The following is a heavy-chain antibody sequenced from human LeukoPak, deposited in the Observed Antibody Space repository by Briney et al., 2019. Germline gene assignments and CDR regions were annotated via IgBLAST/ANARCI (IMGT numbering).Heavy chain of an antibody. Sequence: GASVKVSCKASGGTFSSYAISWVRQAPGQGLEWMGGLIPIFGTANYAQKFQGRVTITADESTSTAYMELSSLRSEDTAVYYCARDGYYDSSGCKGNAFDIWGQGTMVTVSS. CDR3: ARDGYYDSSGCKGNAFDI. V-gene: IGHV1-69*13. D-gene: IGHD3-22*01. CDR2: LIPIFGTA. CDR1: GGTFSSYA. J-gene: IGHJ3*02.